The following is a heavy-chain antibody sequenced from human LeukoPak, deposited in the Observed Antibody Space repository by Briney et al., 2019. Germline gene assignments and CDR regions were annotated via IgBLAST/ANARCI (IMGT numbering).Heavy chain of an antibody. CDR3: ASFIDYVWGSYRYTSAAAWAIFDY. CDR2: ISAYNGNT. J-gene: IGHJ4*02. Sequence: GASVKVSCKASGYTFTSYGISWVRQAPGQGLEWMGWISAYNGNTNYAQKLQGRVTMTTDTSTSTAYMELSSLRSEDTAVYYCASFIDYVWGSYRYTSAAAWAIFDYWGQGTLVTVSS. D-gene: IGHD3-16*02. V-gene: IGHV1-18*01. CDR1: GYTFTSYG.